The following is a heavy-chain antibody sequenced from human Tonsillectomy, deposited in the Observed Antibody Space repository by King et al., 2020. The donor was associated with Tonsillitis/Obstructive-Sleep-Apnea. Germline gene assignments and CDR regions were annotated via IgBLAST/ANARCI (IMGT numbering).Heavy chain of an antibody. V-gene: IGHV4-34*01. J-gene: IGHJ6*02. CDR1: GGSFSGYY. CDR3: ARAVYCSGGSCYSRYYYGMDV. D-gene: IGHD2-15*01. Sequence: VQLQQWGAGLLKPSETLSLTCAVYGGSFSGYYWSWIRQPPGKGLEWIGEINHSGSTNYNPSLKSRVTISVDTSKNQFSLKLSSVTAADTAVYYCARAVYCSGGSCYSRYYYGMDVWGQGTTVTVSS. CDR2: INHSGST.